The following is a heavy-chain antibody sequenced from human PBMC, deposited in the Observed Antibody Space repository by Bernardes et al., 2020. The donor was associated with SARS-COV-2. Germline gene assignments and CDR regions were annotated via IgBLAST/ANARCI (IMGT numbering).Heavy chain of an antibody. CDR1: GFTFRTFW. D-gene: IGHD6-6*01. Sequence: VWSLRLSCAASGFTFRTFWMTWVRQAPGQGLEWVANINQDGSETFYVDSVKGRFTISRDNAKNSLFMEMNTLRAEDTAVYYCARIYSTSSFDFDYWGQGTLVTVSS. CDR3: ARIYSTSSFDFDY. CDR2: INQDGSET. J-gene: IGHJ4*02. V-gene: IGHV3-7*01.